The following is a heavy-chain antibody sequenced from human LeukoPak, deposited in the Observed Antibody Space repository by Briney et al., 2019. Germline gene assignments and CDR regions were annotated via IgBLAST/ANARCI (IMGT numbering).Heavy chain of an antibody. J-gene: IGHJ4*02. CDR2: ISGSGGST. CDR1: GFTFSSYA. V-gene: IGHV3-23*01. Sequence: TGGSLRLSCAASGFTFSSYAMSWVGQAPGKGLEWVSAISGSGGSTYYADSVKGRFTISRDNSKNTLYLKMNGLRAEDTDVYYCAKAPWAFGGVIVPSYFDYWGQGTLVTVSS. D-gene: IGHD3-16*02. CDR3: AKAPWAFGGVIVPSYFDY.